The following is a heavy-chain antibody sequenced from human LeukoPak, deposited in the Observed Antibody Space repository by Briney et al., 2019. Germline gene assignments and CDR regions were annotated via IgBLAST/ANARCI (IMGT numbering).Heavy chain of an antibody. CDR3: ARIAVARQELSYYYYYYMDV. CDR1: GGSISSYY. CDR2: IYTSGST. V-gene: IGHV4-4*07. J-gene: IGHJ6*03. Sequence: SKTLSLTCTASGGSISSYYWSWFRQPPGKGLEWIGRIYTSGSTNYNPSLKSRVTMSVDTSKNQFSLKLSSVTAADTAVYYCARIAVARQELSYYYYYYMDVWGKGTTVTISS. D-gene: IGHD6-19*01.